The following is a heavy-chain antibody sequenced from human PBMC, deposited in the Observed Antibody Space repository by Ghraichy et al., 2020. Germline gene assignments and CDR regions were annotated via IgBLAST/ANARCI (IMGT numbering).Heavy chain of an antibody. V-gene: IGHV4-30-4*01. Sequence: SETLSLTCTVSGGSISSSDSYWNWIRQPPGKGLEWIGYIYYTGNTYYNPSLKSRLSISLDTSKNKFSLKLTSVTAADTAVYYCARGGEYDFWSGYDFDYWGLGTLVTVSS. J-gene: IGHJ4*02. CDR1: GGSISSSDSY. CDR3: ARGGEYDFWSGYDFDY. D-gene: IGHD3-3*01. CDR2: IYYTGNT.